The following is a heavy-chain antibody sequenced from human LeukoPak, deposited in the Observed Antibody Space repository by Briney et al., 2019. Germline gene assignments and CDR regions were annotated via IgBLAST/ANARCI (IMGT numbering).Heavy chain of an antibody. D-gene: IGHD3-22*01. CDR2: IYYSGST. J-gene: IGHJ2*01. V-gene: IGHV4-30-4*01. CDR1: GGSISSGDYY. Sequence: PSQTLSLTSTVSGGSISSGDYYWSWIRQPPGKGLEWIGYIYYSGSTYYNPSLKSRVTISVDTSKNQFSLTLSSVTAADTAVYYCARLRSDYYDSSGYYYAAMAWYFDLWGRGTLVTVSS. CDR3: ARLRSDYYDSSGYYYAAMAWYFDL.